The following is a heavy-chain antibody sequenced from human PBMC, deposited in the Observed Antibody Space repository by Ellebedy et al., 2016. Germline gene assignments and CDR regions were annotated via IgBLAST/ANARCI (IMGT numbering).Heavy chain of an antibody. J-gene: IGHJ6*02. D-gene: IGHD2-15*01. CDR1: GYTFTSYD. CDR3: ARGRSGGSRTGRDYGMDV. CDR2: MNPNSGNT. Sequence: ASVKVSXXASGYTFTSYDINWVRQATGQGLEWMGWMNPNSGNTGYAQKFQGWVTMTRDTSISTAYMELSRLRSDDTAVYYCARGRSGGSRTGRDYGMDVWGQGTTVTVSS. V-gene: IGHV1-8*01.